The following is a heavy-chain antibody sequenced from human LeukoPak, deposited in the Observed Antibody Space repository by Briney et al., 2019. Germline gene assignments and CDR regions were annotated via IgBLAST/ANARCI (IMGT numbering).Heavy chain of an antibody. CDR3: AKEMYYYGSGSDY. CDR2: ISYDGSNK. V-gene: IGHV3-30*18. J-gene: IGHJ4*02. D-gene: IGHD3-10*01. Sequence: PGRSLRLSCAASGFTFSSYGMHWVRQAPGKGLEWVAVISYDGSNKYYADSVKGRFTISRDNSKNTLYLQMNSLRAEDTAVYYCAKEMYYYGSGSDYWGQGTLVTVPS. CDR1: GFTFSSYG.